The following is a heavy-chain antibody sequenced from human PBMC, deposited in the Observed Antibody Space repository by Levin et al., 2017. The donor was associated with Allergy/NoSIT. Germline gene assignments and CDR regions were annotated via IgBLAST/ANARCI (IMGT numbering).Heavy chain of an antibody. V-gene: IGHV4-31*03. J-gene: IGHJ6*02. CDR3: ARLKEAEDDYYYGMDV. Sequence: SETLSLTCTVSGGSISSGGYYWSWIRQHPGTGLEWIGYVYYSGSTYYNPSLKSRITISVDTSKNQFSLKLSSVTAADTAVYYCARLKEAEDDYYYGMDVWGQGTTVTVSS. CDR2: VYYSGST. CDR1: GGSISSGGYY.